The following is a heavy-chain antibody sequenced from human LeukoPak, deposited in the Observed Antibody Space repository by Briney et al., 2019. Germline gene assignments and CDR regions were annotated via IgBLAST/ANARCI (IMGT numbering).Heavy chain of an antibody. J-gene: IGHJ4*02. CDR1: GFTFSSYA. V-gene: IGHV3-30*04. Sequence: AGRSLRLSCAASGFTFSSYAMHWVRQAPGKGLEWVAVISYDGSNKYYADSVKGRFTISRDNSKNTLYLQMNSLRAEDTAVYYCARVYSYGYSSGEGIDYWGQGTLVTVSS. CDR2: ISYDGSNK. D-gene: IGHD5-18*01. CDR3: ARVYSYGYSSGEGIDY.